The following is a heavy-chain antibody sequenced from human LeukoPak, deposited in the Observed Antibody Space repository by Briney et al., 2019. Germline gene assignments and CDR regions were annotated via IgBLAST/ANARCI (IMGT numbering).Heavy chain of an antibody. Sequence: SETLSLTCTVSGGSISSYYWSWIRQPPGKGLEWIGYIYYSGSTNYNPSLKSRVTISVDTSKNQFSLKLSSVTAADTAVYYCARRTPSGSYDYWGQGTLVTVSS. V-gene: IGHV4-59*08. CDR2: IYYSGST. D-gene: IGHD1-26*01. J-gene: IGHJ4*02. CDR3: ARRTPSGSYDY. CDR1: GGSISSYY.